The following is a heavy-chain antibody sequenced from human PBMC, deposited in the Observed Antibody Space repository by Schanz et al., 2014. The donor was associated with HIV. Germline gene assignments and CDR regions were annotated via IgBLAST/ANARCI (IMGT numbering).Heavy chain of an antibody. CDR2: INSGSTSI. CDR3: AKIGHSVSWGDS. Sequence: EVQLVESGGTLVQPGGSLRLSCAASGFIFSTYSMYWVRQAPGKGLEWISYINSGSTSIYYADSVKGRFTISRDNAKNSLYLQMNSLRVEDTAVYYCAKIGHSVSWGDSWGQGTLVTVST. V-gene: IGHV3-48*01. CDR1: GFIFSTYS. J-gene: IGHJ4*02. D-gene: IGHD1-26*01.